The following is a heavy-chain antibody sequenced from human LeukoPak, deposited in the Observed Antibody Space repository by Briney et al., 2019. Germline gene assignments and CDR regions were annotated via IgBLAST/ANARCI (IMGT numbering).Heavy chain of an antibody. CDR2: ITPSGGST. D-gene: IGHD1-7*01. CDR1: GYTFTSYY. Sequence: ASVTVSCTASGYTFTSYYMHWVRQAPGQGLEWMGIITPSGGSTSYAQKFQGRVTMTRDTSTSTVYMELSSLRSEDTAVYYCARGGITGTTFGREEFDYWGQGTLVTVSS. V-gene: IGHV1-46*01. J-gene: IGHJ4*02. CDR3: ARGGITGTTFGREEFDY.